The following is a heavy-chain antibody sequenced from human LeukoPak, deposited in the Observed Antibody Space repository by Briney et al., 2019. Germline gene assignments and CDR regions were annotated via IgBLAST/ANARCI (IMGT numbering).Heavy chain of an antibody. CDR3: ARVVDLWFGAPPYYYYMDV. CDR1: GFTFSDYY. Sequence: PGGSLRLSCAASGFTFSDYYMTWIRQAPGKGLEWISYISSSGSSIYYADSLKGRFTISRDNAKNSLYLQMNSLRAEDTAVYYCARVVDLWFGAPPYYYYMDVWGKGTTVTVSS. D-gene: IGHD3-10*01. CDR2: ISSSGSSI. J-gene: IGHJ6*03. V-gene: IGHV3-11*01.